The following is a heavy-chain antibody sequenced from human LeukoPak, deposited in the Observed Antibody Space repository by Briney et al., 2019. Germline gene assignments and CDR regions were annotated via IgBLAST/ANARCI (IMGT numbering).Heavy chain of an antibody. CDR3: ARGEDYYDSSGYFL. CDR2: ISSSSSYI. CDR1: GFTFSSYS. J-gene: IGHJ4*02. Sequence: GGSLRLSCAASGFTFSSYSMNWVRQAPGKGLEWVSSISSSSSYIYYADSVKGRFTISRDNAKNSLYLQMNSLRAEDTAVYYCARGEDYYDSSGYFLWGQGTLVTVSS. D-gene: IGHD3-22*01. V-gene: IGHV3-21*01.